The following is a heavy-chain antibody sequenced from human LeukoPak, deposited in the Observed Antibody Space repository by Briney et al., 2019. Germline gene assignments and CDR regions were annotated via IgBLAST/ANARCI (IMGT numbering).Heavy chain of an antibody. Sequence: SETLSLTCTVSGGSISSGGYYWSWIRQHPGKGLEWIGYIYYSGSTYYNPSLKSRVTISVDTSKNQFSLKLSSVTAADTAVYYCARRAGVARFYGSGSYTNWFDPWGQGTLVTVSS. D-gene: IGHD3-10*01. CDR1: GGSISSGGYY. J-gene: IGHJ5*02. CDR3: ARRAGVARFYGSGSYTNWFDP. CDR2: IYYSGST. V-gene: IGHV4-31*03.